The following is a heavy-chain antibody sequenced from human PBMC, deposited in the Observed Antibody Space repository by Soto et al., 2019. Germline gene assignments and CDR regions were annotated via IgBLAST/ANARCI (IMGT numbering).Heavy chain of an antibody. D-gene: IGHD3-22*01. V-gene: IGHV4-31*03. Sequence: QVQLQESGPGLVKPSQTLSLTCTVSVASISSGGYYWSWIRQHPGEGLEWIGYIYYSGSTSYNPSLKSRVTISVDTSKNQFSLKLSSVTDADTAVYYCARESKYDTSGYPPWFAPWGQGTLVTVCS. CDR2: IYYSGST. CDR3: ARESKYDTSGYPPWFAP. J-gene: IGHJ5*02. CDR1: VASISSGGYY.